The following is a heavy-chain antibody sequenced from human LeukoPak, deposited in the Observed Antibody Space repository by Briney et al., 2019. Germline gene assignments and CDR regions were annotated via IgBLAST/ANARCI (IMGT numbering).Heavy chain of an antibody. Sequence: GGSLRLSCAASGFTFSDYYMSWIRQAPGKGLEWVSYISSSGSTIYYADSVKGRFTISRGNSKNTLYLQMNSLRAEDTAVYYCSKTAEYCTSTSCRFPLDYWGQGTLVTVSS. CDR1: GFTFSDYY. D-gene: IGHD2-2*01. V-gene: IGHV3-11*04. J-gene: IGHJ4*02. CDR2: ISSSGSTI. CDR3: SKTAEYCTSTSCRFPLDY.